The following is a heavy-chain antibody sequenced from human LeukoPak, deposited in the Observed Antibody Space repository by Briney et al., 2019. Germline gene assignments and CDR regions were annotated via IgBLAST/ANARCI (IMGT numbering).Heavy chain of an antibody. D-gene: IGHD6-13*01. CDR2: IYTSEST. CDR3: ARGMTAAVRGFYYYGMDV. J-gene: IGHJ6*02. CDR1: GGSISSYY. V-gene: IGHV4-4*07. Sequence: SETLSLTCTVSGGSISSYYWSWIRQPAAAGLEWIGRIYTSESTNYNPSLKSRVTMSVDASKKQFSLQLPSVTAADTAVYYRARGMTAAVRGFYYYGMDVWGQGTTVTVS.